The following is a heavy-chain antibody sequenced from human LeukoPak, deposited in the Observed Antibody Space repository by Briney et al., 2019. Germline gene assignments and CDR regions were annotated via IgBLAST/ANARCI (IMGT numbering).Heavy chain of an antibody. CDR3: AKDLVGSWGPDY. CDR2: IRYDGSNK. J-gene: IGHJ4*02. V-gene: IGHV3-30*02. CDR1: GFTLSSYG. Sequence: GGSLILSCAAFGFTLSSYGMHWVRQAPGKGLEWVAFIRYDGSNKDYAESVKGRFTISRDNSMNTMYLQMNSLRVDDTAIYYCAKDLVGSWGPDYWGQGTLVTVSS. D-gene: IGHD2-2*01.